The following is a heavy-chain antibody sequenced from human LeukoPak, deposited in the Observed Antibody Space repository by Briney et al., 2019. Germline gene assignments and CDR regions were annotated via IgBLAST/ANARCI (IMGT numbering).Heavy chain of an antibody. Sequence: GGSLRLSCAASGFSFSTYAMGWVRQAPGKGLEWVSSISGTGDSTYYADAVKGRFTISRDNSKNTLYLQINSLRAEDTAVYYCVEDVVVIVAAKPGIWGQGILVTVSS. D-gene: IGHD2-15*01. V-gene: IGHV3-23*01. CDR2: ISGTGDST. CDR1: GFSFSTYA. J-gene: IGHJ4*02. CDR3: VEDVVVIVAAKPGI.